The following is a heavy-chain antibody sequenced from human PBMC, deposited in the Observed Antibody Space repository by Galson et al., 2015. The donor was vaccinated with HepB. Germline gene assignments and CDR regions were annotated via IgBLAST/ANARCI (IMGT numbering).Heavy chain of an antibody. CDR3: ARLYSSGPGDY. Sequence: TLSLTCTVSGGSISSGSYYWSWIRQPAGEGLEWIGRIYTSGSTNYNPSLKSRVTTSVDTSKNQFSLKLSSVTAADTAVYYCARLYSSGPGDYWGQGTLVTVSS. D-gene: IGHD6-19*01. CDR2: IYTSGST. V-gene: IGHV4-61*02. CDR1: GGSISSGSYY. J-gene: IGHJ4*02.